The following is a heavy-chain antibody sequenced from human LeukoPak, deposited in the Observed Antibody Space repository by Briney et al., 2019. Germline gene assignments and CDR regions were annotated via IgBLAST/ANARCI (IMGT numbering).Heavy chain of an antibody. Sequence: GASVKVSCKASGYIFFGHYMHWVRQAPGQGLEWMGWINTHSGGTNYAPKFQGRVTFTRDMSINTVCMEVSSLNSDDPAAYFCAXDXXXXXXXXXAXXVTYXYYGMDVWGQGTTITVSS. CDR1: GYIFFGHY. CDR2: INTHSGGT. J-gene: IGHJ6*02. CDR3: AXDXXXXXXXXXAXXVTYXYYGMDV. V-gene: IGHV1-2*02.